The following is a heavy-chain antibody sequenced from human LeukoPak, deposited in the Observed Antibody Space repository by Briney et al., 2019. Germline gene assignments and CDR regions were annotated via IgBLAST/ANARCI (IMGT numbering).Heavy chain of an antibody. CDR3: APGSGYYDSSGYYSDY. CDR2: INHSGST. CDR1: GGSFSGYY. V-gene: IGHV4-34*01. Sequence: SETLSLTCAVYGGSFSGYYWSWIRQPPGKGLEWIGEINHSGSTNYNPSLKSRVTISVDTSKNQFSLKLSSVTAADTAVYYCAPGSGYYDSSGYYSDYWGQGTLVTVSS. J-gene: IGHJ4*02. D-gene: IGHD3-22*01.